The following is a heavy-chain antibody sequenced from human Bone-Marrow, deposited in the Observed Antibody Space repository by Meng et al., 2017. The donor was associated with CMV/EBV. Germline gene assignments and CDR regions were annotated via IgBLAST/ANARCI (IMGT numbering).Heavy chain of an antibody. CDR1: EYTLTDYY. V-gene: IGHV1-2*02. CDR3: ARSRYNWNDEADAFDI. CDR2: INPNSGGT. J-gene: IGHJ3*02. Sequence: ASVKVSCKSSEYTLTDYYVHWVRQAPGQGLEWVGWINPNSGGTNYAQKFQGRVTVTRDTSIRTVYMELSSLRSDDTAVYYCARSRYNWNDEADAFDIWGQGTMVTVSS. D-gene: IGHD1-1*01.